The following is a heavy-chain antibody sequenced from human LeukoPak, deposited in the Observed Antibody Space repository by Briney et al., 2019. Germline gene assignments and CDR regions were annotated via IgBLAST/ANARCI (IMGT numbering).Heavy chain of an antibody. CDR3: ARGDVVVVAATLGNNWFDP. CDR1: GYTFTGYY. CDR2: INPNSGGT. Sequence: ASLKVSCKASGYTFTGYYMHWVRQAPGQGLEWMGWINPNSGGTNYAQKFQGRVTMTRDTSISTAYMELSRLTSDDTAVYYCARGDVVVVAATLGNNWFDPWGQGTLVTVSS. D-gene: IGHD2-15*01. J-gene: IGHJ5*02. V-gene: IGHV1-2*02.